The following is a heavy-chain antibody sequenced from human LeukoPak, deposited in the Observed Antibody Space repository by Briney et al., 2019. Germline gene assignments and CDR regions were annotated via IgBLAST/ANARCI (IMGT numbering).Heavy chain of an antibody. D-gene: IGHD3-22*01. CDR2: ISYDGSNK. J-gene: IGHJ4*02. CDR1: GFTFSSYG. Sequence: GGSLRLSCAASGFTFSSYGMHWVRQAPGKGLEWVAVISYDGSNKYYADSVRGRFTISRDNSKNTLYLQMNSLRAEDTAVYYCAKDAGEITMIVVVINGGFDYWGQGTLVTVSS. CDR3: AKDAGEITMIVVVINGGFDY. V-gene: IGHV3-30*18.